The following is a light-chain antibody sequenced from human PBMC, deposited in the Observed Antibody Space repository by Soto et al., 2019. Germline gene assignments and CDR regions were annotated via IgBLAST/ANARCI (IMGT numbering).Light chain of an antibody. J-gene: IGKJ1*01. V-gene: IGKV3-20*01. Sequence: EILLTQSPGTLSLSPGERATLSCRASQSVCSSYLAWYQQRPGQAPRLLIYGASIRATGIPNRFSGSGSGTDFTLTISRLEPEDFAVYYCQQYGSSPWTFGQGTKVDI. CDR2: GAS. CDR3: QQYGSSPWT. CDR1: QSVCSSY.